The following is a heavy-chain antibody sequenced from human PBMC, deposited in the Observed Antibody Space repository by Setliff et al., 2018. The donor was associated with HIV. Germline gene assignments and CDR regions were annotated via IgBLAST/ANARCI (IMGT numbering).Heavy chain of an antibody. CDR2: INVNNDAT. V-gene: IGHV1-2*02. D-gene: IGHD3-3*01. J-gene: IGHJ4*02. Sequence: ASVKVSCKASGYTFTSHYIHWVRQAPGQGLEWMGWINVNNDATNYAQKFQGRVSMTGDTSISTAYMELRSLTSDDTAVYYCARNIDMHYDFWSAYDYWGQGALVTVSS. CDR1: GYTFTSHY. CDR3: ARNIDMHYDFWSAYDY.